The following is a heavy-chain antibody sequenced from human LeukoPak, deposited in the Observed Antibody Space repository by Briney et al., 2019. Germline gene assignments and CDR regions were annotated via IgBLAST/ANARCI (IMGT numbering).Heavy chain of an antibody. V-gene: IGHV4-4*07. CDR3: TRGDYYDGGGRNWFDP. D-gene: IGHD3-16*01. Sequence: SETLSLTCTVSGGSLSSYDWSCIRQPAGKGLEWIGRIHTSGTTYYNPSLKTRLTMSVDTSKNQFSLNLISVTAADTAMYYCTRGDYYDGGGRNWFDPWGQGTLVTVSS. CDR1: GGSLSSYD. J-gene: IGHJ5*02. CDR2: IHTSGTT.